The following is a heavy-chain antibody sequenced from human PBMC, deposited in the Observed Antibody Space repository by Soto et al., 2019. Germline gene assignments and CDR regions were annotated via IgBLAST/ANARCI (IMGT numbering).Heavy chain of an antibody. D-gene: IGHD2-15*01. Sequence: QVQLVQSGAEVKKPGASVKVSCQASGYTFTDYYIHWVRQAPGQGLEWMGWINPNSGATNYAQKFQGWVTMTRDTSIRTAYMELNRLRSDDTAVYYCARGLKRGGGYHYYGLDVWGQGSTVTVSS. V-gene: IGHV1-2*04. CDR1: GYTFTDYY. CDR3: ARGLKRGGGYHYYGLDV. CDR2: INPNSGAT. J-gene: IGHJ6*02.